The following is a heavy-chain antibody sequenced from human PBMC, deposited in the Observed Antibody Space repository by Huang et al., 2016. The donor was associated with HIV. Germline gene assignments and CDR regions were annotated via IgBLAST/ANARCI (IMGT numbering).Heavy chain of an antibody. J-gene: IGHJ5*02. CDR1: GGSISSSNYH. V-gene: IGHV4-39*01. CDR3: ARQIDFWSGDGRFDP. Sequence: QLQLQESGPRLVKPSETLSLTCTVSGGSISSSNYHWGWIRQPPGKGLEWIGSIHYSGSPWHNPNLNSRVTISVDTSKNQISLKVNSVTAADTAVYYCARQIDFWSGDGRFDPWGQGTLVTVSS. D-gene: IGHD3-3*01. CDR2: IHYSGSP.